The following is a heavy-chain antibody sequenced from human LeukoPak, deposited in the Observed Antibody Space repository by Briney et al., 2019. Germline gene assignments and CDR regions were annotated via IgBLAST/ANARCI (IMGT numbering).Heavy chain of an antibody. Sequence: SETLSLTCAVYGGSFSDYYWSWIRQPPGKGLEWIGEINHSGSTNYNPSLKSRVTISVDTSKNQFSLKLSSVTAADTAVYYCARSGALCYSKFPRGCNAFDIWGQGTMVTVSS. CDR3: ARSGALCYSKFPRGCNAFDI. D-gene: IGHD4-11*01. V-gene: IGHV4-34*01. CDR1: GGSFSDYY. J-gene: IGHJ3*02. CDR2: INHSGST.